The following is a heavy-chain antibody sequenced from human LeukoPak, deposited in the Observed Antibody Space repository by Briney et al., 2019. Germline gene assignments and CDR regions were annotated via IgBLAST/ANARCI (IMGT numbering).Heavy chain of an antibody. CDR1: GGTFSSYA. Sequence: SVNVSCKASGGTFSSYAISWVRQAPGQGLEWMGGIIPIFGTANYAQKFQGRVTITADESTSTAYMELSSLRSEDTAVYYCARALYYSRAPGHHNYYYYYGMDVWGQGTTVTVSS. CDR2: IIPIFGTA. CDR3: ARALYYSRAPGHHNYYYYYGMDV. V-gene: IGHV1-69*01. J-gene: IGHJ6*02. D-gene: IGHD6-13*01.